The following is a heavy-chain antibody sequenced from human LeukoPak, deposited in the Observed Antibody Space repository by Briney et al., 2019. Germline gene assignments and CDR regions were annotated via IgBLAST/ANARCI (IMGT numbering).Heavy chain of an antibody. D-gene: IGHD2-2*01. CDR2: VFASGST. J-gene: IGHJ5*02. CDR3: ARDLVQEARPVWFDP. CDR1: GGSIRSGSYY. Sequence: PSETLSLTCTVSGGSIRSGSYYWSWIRQPPGKGLEWIGRVFASGSTNYNPSLKSRVTISIDTSKNQFSLKLSSVTAADTAVYYCARDLVQEARPVWFDPWGQGTLVTVSS. V-gene: IGHV4-61*02.